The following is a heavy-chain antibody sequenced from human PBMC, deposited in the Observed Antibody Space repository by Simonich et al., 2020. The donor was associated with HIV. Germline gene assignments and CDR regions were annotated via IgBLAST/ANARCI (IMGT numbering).Heavy chain of an antibody. D-gene: IGHD6-6*01. J-gene: IGHJ4*02. CDR1: GYTFTSYD. V-gene: IGHV1-8*01. CDR3: ARSSSPLLHSIDY. CDR2: LNPNRGNT. Sequence: QVQLVQSGAEVKKPGASVKVSCKASGYTFTSYDINWVRQATGQGLEWMGWLNPNRGNTGYAQKFQGRVTMTRNTSISTAYMELSSLRSEDTAVYYCARSSSPLLHSIDYWGQGTLVTVSS.